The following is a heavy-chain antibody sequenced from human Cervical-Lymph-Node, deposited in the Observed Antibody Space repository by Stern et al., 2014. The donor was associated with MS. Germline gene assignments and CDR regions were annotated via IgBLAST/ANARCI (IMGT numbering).Heavy chain of an antibody. CDR3: ARGVVSNRAAATLHNLFDP. CDR1: GGTLSSSYA. V-gene: IGHV1-69*09. CDR2: IIPILGLA. Sequence: VQLVESGAEVKKPGSSMNVSCKTSGGTLSSSYAITWMRQAPGRGLAWMGRIIPILGLANYARKFQDRVNITADKSTGTTYMELISLRSEDTAVYYCARGVVSNRAAATLHNLFDPWGQGTLVTVSS. J-gene: IGHJ5*01. D-gene: IGHD2-15*01.